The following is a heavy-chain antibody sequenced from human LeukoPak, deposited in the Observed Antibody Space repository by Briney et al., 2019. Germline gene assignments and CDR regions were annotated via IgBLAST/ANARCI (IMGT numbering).Heavy chain of an antibody. CDR1: GFTFSDYY. D-gene: IGHD6-19*01. J-gene: IGHJ4*02. CDR3: ARETVAGTFDY. CDR2: ISSSGDIT. V-gene: IGHV3-11*01. Sequence: GGSLRLSCAASGFTFSDYYISWIRQAPGKGLEWVSDISSSGDITSYADSVKGRFTISRDNAKKSLHLQMNSLRAEDSAVYHCARETVAGTFDYWGQGTQVTVSS.